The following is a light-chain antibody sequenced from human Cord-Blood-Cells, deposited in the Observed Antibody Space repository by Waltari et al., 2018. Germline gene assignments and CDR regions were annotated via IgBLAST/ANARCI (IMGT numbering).Light chain of an antibody. J-gene: IGLJ3*02. CDR1: SSAVGGYNY. V-gene: IGLV2-14*01. CDR3: SSYTSSSPWV. CDR2: DVS. Sequence: QSALTQPASVSGSPGQSITISCTGTSSAVGGYNYFSWYQQHPGKAPKLMIYDVSKRPSGVSNRFSGSKSGNTASLTISGLQAEDEADYYCSSYTSSSPWVFGGGTKLTVL.